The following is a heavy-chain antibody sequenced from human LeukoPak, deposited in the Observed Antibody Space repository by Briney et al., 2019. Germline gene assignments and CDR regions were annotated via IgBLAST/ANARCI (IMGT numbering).Heavy chain of an antibody. CDR2: VHSRGFI. D-gene: IGHD3-10*01. J-gene: IGHJ4*02. CDR1: GGSISSYY. CDR3: ARHASETYSKSCPLDY. Sequence: PSETLSLTCTVSGGSISSYYWSWFRQPPGKGLEWIAYVHSRGFINYNPSLRGRGIISLDTSRNQFSLTLRSVTAADTAVYYCARHASETYSKSCPLDYWGQGTLVTVTT. V-gene: IGHV4-59*08.